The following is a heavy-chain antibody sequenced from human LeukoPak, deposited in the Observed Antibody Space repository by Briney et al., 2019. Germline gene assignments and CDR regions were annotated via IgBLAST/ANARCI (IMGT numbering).Heavy chain of an antibody. J-gene: IGHJ4*02. CDR1: GFTFSSFA. CDR3: AKDRPVLMVYATSPHYFDY. Sequence: GGSLRLSCAASGFTFSSFAMNWVRQAPGKGLEWVSATSGSGGNTYYADSVKGRFTISRDNSKNTLYLQMNSLRAEDTAVYYCAKDRPVLMVYATSPHYFDYWGQGTLVTVSS. CDR2: TSGSGGNT. D-gene: IGHD2-8*01. V-gene: IGHV3-23*01.